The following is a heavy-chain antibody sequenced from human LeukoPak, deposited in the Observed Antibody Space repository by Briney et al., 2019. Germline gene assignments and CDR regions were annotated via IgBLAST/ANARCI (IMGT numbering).Heavy chain of an antibody. D-gene: IGHD6-13*01. CDR2: MNPNSGNT. CDR3: ARVISQQQLVP. Sequence: ASVKVSCKASGYTFTGYYMHWVRQAPGQGLEWMGWMNPNSGNTGYAQKFQGRVTMTRNTSISTAYMELSSLRSEDTAVYYCARVISQQQLVPWGQGTLVTVSS. V-gene: IGHV1-8*02. J-gene: IGHJ4*02. CDR1: GYTFTGYY.